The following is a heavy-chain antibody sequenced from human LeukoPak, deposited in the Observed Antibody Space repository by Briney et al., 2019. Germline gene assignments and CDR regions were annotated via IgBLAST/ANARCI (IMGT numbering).Heavy chain of an antibody. CDR3: AKGTGRYYCYYYMDV. J-gene: IGHJ6*03. D-gene: IGHD4-17*01. V-gene: IGHV3-23*01. CDR1: GFTFSSYA. CDR2: ISGSGGST. Sequence: GGSLRLSCATSGFTFSSYAMSWVRQAPGKGLEWVSAISGSGGSTYYADSVKGRFTISRDNSKNTLYLQMNSLRAEDTAVYYCAKGTGRYYCYYYMDVWGKGTTVTVSS.